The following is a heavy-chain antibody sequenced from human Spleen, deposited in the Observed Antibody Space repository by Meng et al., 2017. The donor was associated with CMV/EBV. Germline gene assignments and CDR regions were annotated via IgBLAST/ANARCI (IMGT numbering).Heavy chain of an antibody. D-gene: IGHD3-10*01. V-gene: IGHV3-11*01. CDR1: GFTFSDYY. J-gene: IGHJ3*02. CDR2: ISSSGSAI. CDR3: ARSGVPNTFDI. Sequence: GESLKISCAASGFTFSDYYMSWIRQIPGKGLEWLSYISSSGSAIYYADSVKGRFTISRDNAKNSLYLQMNSLRAEDTALYYCARSGVPNTFDIWGQGTLVTVSS.